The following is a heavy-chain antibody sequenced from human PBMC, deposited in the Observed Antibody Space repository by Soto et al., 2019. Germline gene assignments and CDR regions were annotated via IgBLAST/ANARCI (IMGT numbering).Heavy chain of an antibody. CDR1: GFSLSTSGVG. Sequence: SGPTLVNPTQPLTLTCTFSGFSLSTSGVGVGWIRQPPGKALEWLALIYWDDDKSYSPSLKNRLTITKDTSKNQVVLTMTNMDPVDTATYFCAHKSACGETVSTSPFDPWGQGTLVTVSS. CDR3: AHKSACGETVSTSPFDP. J-gene: IGHJ5*02. V-gene: IGHV2-5*02. CDR2: IYWDDDK. D-gene: IGHD3-10*01.